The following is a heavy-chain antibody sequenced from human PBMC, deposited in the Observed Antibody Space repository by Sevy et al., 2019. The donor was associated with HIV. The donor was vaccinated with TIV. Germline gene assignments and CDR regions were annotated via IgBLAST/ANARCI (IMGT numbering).Heavy chain of an antibody. D-gene: IGHD6-13*01. Sequence: GGSLRLSCEGSGYSFATYWIGWVRQMPGKGLEWMGSIYPADSNTRYRPSFQGQVTISADNSITTAYLQWTSLKASDTAIYYCARPQAAAGLVDAFDIWGQGTMVTV. J-gene: IGHJ3*02. V-gene: IGHV5-51*01. CDR1: GYSFATYW. CDR3: ARPQAAAGLVDAFDI. CDR2: IYPADSNT.